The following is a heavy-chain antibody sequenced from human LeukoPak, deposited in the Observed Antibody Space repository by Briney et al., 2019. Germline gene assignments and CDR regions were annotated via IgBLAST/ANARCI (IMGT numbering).Heavy chain of an antibody. V-gene: IGHV1-24*01. J-gene: IGHJ4*02. D-gene: IGHD2-21*02. CDR1: GYTLTELS. Sequence: ASVKVSCKVSGYTLTELSMHWVRQAPGKGLEWMGGFDPEGGETIYAQKFQGRVTMTEDTSTDTAYMELSSLRSEDTAVYYCATISLTRDYFDYWGQGTLVTVSS. CDR2: FDPEGGET. CDR3: ATISLTRDYFDY.